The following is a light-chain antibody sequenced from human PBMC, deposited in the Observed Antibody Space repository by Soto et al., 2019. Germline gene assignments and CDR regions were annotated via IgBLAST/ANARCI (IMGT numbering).Light chain of an antibody. J-gene: IGLJ1*01. Sequence: QSALTQPASVSGSPGQSITISCTGTSSDVGGYNYVSWYQQHPGKAPKLMIYDVSNRPSGVSNRFSGSKSGNTASLTISGLQAEDEAEYYCSSYSSSLYVFGTGTKVTVL. CDR1: SSDVGGYNY. CDR3: SSYSSSLYV. V-gene: IGLV2-14*01. CDR2: DVS.